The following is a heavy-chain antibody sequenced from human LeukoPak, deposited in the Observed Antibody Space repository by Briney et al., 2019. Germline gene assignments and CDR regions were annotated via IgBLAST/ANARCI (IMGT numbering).Heavy chain of an antibody. CDR2: IYHSGST. Sequence: SETLSLTCTVSGGSISSGGYYWSWIRQPPGKGLEWIGYIYHSGSTYYNPSLKSRVTISVDRSKNQFSLKLSSVTAADTAVYYCARQGITIFGVVIGALDYWGQGTLVTVSS. CDR1: GGSISSGGYY. CDR3: ARQGITIFGVVIGALDY. D-gene: IGHD3-3*01. J-gene: IGHJ4*02. V-gene: IGHV4-30-2*01.